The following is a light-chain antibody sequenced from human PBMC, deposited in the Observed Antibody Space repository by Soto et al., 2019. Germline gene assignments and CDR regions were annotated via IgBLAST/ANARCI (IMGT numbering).Light chain of an antibody. J-gene: IGLJ2*01. Sequence: QSVLTQPPSVSAAPGQNVTISCTGSLSNVEINYVSWYQHLPGTAPQLLIFDNIRRPSGIPDRFSAYKSGASATLDITGLHTGDEAEYFCGSWDNVLSVMLFGGGTKVTVL. CDR3: GSWDNVLSVML. CDR2: DNI. CDR1: LSNVEINY. V-gene: IGLV1-51*01.